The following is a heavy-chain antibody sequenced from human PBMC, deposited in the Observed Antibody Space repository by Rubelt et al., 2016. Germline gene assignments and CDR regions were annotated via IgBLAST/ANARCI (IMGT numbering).Heavy chain of an antibody. CDR3: ARGSRSGYYGSFDP. Sequence: GWMNPNSGNTGYAQKFQGRVTMTRDTSISTAHMELSRLRSDDTAVYYCARGSRSGYYGSFDPWGQGTLVTVSS. CDR2: MNPNSGNT. D-gene: IGHD3-22*01. J-gene: IGHJ5*02. V-gene: IGHV1-2*02.